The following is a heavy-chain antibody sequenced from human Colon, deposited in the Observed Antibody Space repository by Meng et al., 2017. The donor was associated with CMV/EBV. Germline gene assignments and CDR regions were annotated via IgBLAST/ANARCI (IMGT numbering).Heavy chain of an antibody. D-gene: IGHD2-15*01. CDR2: ISCDGTDK. CDR3: AREMGHKKRIFDY. Sequence: GGSLRLSCEASGFTFSSYSIHWVRQAPGKGLEWVALISCDGTDKYYADSVKGQFTISRDNSKNTLYLQMNSLRTEDTAVYYCAREMGHKKRIFDYWGQGTLVTVSS. CDR1: GFTFSSYS. J-gene: IGHJ4*02. V-gene: IGHV3-30-3*01.